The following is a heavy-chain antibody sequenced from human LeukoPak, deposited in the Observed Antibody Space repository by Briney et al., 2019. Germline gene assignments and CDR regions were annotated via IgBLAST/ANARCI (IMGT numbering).Heavy chain of an antibody. CDR2: IKSKTDGGTT. CDR3: TTAGSSSSGGDDAFDI. V-gene: IGHV3-15*01. CDR1: GFTFSNAW. J-gene: IGHJ3*02. D-gene: IGHD6-6*01. Sequence: GGSLRLSCAASGFTFSNAWMSWVRQAPGKGLEWVGRIKSKTDGGTTDYAAPVKGRFTISRDDSKNTLYLQMNCLKTEDTAVYYCTTAGSSSSGGDDAFDIWGQGTMVTVSS.